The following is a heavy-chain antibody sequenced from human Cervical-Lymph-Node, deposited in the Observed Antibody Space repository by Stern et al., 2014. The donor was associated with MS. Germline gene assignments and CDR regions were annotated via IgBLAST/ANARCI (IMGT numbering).Heavy chain of an antibody. CDR2: IFTDGDT. CDR3: ARQTVSGAFDY. J-gene: IGHJ4*02. V-gene: IGHV2-26*01. CDR1: GFSLISSARMG. D-gene: IGHD5/OR15-5a*01. Sequence: QVTLKESGPVVVKPTETLTLTCTVSGFSLISSARMGGSWIRQPPGKALEWLAHIFTDGDTSYSTSLKSRLTISKDTSKSQAVLTLTNVDPVDTATYYCARQTVSGAFDYWGQGTLVTVSS.